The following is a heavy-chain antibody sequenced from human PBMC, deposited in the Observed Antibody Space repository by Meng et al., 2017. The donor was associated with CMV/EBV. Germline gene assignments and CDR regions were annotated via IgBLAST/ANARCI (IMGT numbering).Heavy chain of an antibody. Sequence: GESLKISCAASGFTFSSYEMNWVRQAPGKGLEWVSYISSSGGTIYYADSVKGRFTISRDNAKNSLYLQMNSLRAEDTAVYYCARDSNMDYGDYFNWFDPWGQGTLVTVSS. CDR1: GFTFSSYE. D-gene: IGHD4-17*01. CDR2: ISSSGGTI. V-gene: IGHV3-48*03. CDR3: ARDSNMDYGDYFNWFDP. J-gene: IGHJ5*02.